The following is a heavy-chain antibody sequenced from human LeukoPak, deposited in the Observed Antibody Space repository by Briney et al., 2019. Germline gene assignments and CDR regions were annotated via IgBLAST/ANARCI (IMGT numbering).Heavy chain of an antibody. V-gene: IGHV3-7*03. Sequence: GGSLRLSCAASGFTFSNYWMTWVRQAPGKGLEWVANINKDGSEKNYVDSVKGRFTISRDNAKNSLYLQINSLRADDTAVYYCAKAPRDYSQFDYWGQGTLVTVSS. J-gene: IGHJ4*02. D-gene: IGHD4-11*01. CDR3: AKAPRDYSQFDY. CDR1: GFTFSNYW. CDR2: INKDGSEK.